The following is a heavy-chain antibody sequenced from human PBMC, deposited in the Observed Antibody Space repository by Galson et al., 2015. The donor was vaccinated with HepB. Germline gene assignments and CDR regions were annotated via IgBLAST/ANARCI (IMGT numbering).Heavy chain of an antibody. CDR1: GGSISSSNW. Sequence: SETLSLTCSVSGGSISSSNWWTWVRQPPGKGLDWIGEIHHSGSANYNPSLKSRVTISVDKSRNRFSLNLSSLSAADTAVYYCARDSRRALRGVIIMYALDIWSQGTKVTVSS. CDR2: IHHSGSA. D-gene: IGHD3-10*01. V-gene: IGHV4-4*02. J-gene: IGHJ3*02. CDR3: ARDSRRALRGVIIMYALDI.